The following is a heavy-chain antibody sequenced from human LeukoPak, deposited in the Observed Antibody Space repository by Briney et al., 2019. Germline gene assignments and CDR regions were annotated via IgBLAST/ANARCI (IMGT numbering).Heavy chain of an antibody. V-gene: IGHV3-74*01. Sequence: GGSLRLSCAASGFTFTNHWMHWVRHAPGKGLVWVSRIRPDGRETNHAGSVKGRFTISRDNAKNTLYLQMNSLGDEDTAVYFCGRDAVLGSGRVDYWGQGVLVTVSS. CDR1: GFTFTNHW. D-gene: IGHD3-10*01. CDR3: GRDAVLGSGRVDY. CDR2: IRPDGRET. J-gene: IGHJ4*02.